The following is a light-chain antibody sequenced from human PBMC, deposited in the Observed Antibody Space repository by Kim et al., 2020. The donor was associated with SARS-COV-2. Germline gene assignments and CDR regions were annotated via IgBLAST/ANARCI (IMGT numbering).Light chain of an antibody. V-gene: IGLV3-1*01. J-gene: IGLJ3*02. CDR1: KLGETF. CDR2: RDT. CDR3: QAWDTSTAV. Sequence: SVSPGQTARISCFGDKLGETFVSWYQQKSGQSPVVVIYRDTKRPSGIPERFSGSNSGNTATLTISGAQALDEADYYCQAWDTSTAVFGGGTQLTVL.